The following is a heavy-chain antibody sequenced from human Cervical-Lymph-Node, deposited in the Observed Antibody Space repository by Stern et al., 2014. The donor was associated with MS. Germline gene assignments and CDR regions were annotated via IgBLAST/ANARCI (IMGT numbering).Heavy chain of an antibody. V-gene: IGHV5-51*01. CDR3: ARREFSGYDYYLDS. J-gene: IGHJ4*02. D-gene: IGHD5-12*01. Sequence: VQLVQSGAEVRKPGESLKISCQGSGYNFNSYWIAWVRQMPGKGLEWMGIIYPGDSDSRYSPSFQGQVSISVDKTISTAYLQWSTLKASDTATYYCARREFSGYDYYLDSWGQGTLVTVSS. CDR1: GYNFNSYW. CDR2: IYPGDSDS.